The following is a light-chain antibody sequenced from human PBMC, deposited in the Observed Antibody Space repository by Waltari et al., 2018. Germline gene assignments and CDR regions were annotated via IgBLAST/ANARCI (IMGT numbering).Light chain of an antibody. Sequence: QAVVTQPSSIPASPGASASVTCTLRSAVLVRTYNLYWYQQRPGSPPRYLLRYNSASDKQQGLRVPSRFSGSKDVSANSGIFLISGLQSEDEADYYCMIWYSAAWVFGGGTKLNVL. CDR3: MIWYSAAWV. J-gene: IGLJ3*02. CDR1: SAVLVRTYN. CDR2: YNSASDK. V-gene: IGLV5-45*03.